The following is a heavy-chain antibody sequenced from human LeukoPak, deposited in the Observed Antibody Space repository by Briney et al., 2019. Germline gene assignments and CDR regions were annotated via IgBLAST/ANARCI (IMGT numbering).Heavy chain of an antibody. CDR3: AKDAADYGDMSFDY. CDR1: GFTFSSYG. J-gene: IGHJ4*02. Sequence: GGSLRLSCAASGFTFSSYGMHWVRQAPGKGLEWVAFIRYDGSNKYYADSVKGRFTISRDNSKNTLYLQMNSLRAEDTAVYYCAKDAADYGDMSFDYWGQGTLVTVSS. CDR2: IRYDGSNK. V-gene: IGHV3-30*02. D-gene: IGHD4-17*01.